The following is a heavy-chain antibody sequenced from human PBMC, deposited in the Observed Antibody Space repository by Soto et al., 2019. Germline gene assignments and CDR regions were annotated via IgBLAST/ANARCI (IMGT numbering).Heavy chain of an antibody. CDR1: GFTFSSYG. V-gene: IGHV3-30*18. CDR2: ISYDGSNK. J-gene: IGHJ4*02. CDR3: ANGAVAGPFYFDY. D-gene: IGHD6-19*01. Sequence: RGSLRLSCAASGFTFSSYGMHWVRQAPGKGLEWVAVISYDGSNKYYADSVKGRFTISRDNSKNTLYLQMNSLRAEDTAVYYCANGAVAGPFYFDYWGQGTLVTVSS.